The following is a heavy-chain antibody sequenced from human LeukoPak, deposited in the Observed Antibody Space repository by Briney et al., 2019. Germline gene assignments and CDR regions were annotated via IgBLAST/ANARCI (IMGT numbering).Heavy chain of an antibody. CDR2: ISYDGSNK. V-gene: IGHV3-30*18. Sequence: TGGSLRLSCAPPGLTFRSDGMHWVRQAPRKGLEWVAVISYDGSNKYYADSVKGRFTISRDNSKNTLYLQMNSLRAEDTAVYYCAKVPDPYDFWSGFYGMDVWGQGTTVTVSS. CDR1: GLTFRSDG. CDR3: AKVPDPYDFWSGFYGMDV. J-gene: IGHJ6*01. D-gene: IGHD3-3*01.